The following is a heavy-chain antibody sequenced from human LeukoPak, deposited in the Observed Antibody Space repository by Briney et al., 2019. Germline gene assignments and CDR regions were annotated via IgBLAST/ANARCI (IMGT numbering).Heavy chain of an antibody. V-gene: IGHV1-2*06. CDR1: GYRFSDSY. D-gene: IGHD2-8*01. Sequence: GASVKVSCKASGYRFSDSYIHFVRQAPGQGLEWMGRINPNSGDPNYPQKFQGRVTMTRDTSISTAYMEMNSLTSDDTAVYYCARSARHCNNGVCFTDYYIDLWGKGTTVTVSS. CDR2: INPNSGDP. J-gene: IGHJ6*03. CDR3: ARSARHCNNGVCFTDYYIDL.